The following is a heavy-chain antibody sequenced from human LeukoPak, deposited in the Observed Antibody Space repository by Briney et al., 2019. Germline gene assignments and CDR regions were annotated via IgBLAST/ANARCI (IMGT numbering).Heavy chain of an antibody. V-gene: IGHV1-8*01. CDR1: GYTFTSYD. J-gene: IGHJ5*02. D-gene: IGHD1-1*01. CDR2: MNPNSGNT. CDR3: ARGERRTQKIDP. Sequence: ASVKVSCKASGYTFTSYDINWVPQATGQGLEWMGWMNPNSGNTGDAQKFQGRVTMTRNTSISTAYMELSSLRSEDTAVYYCARGERRTQKIDPWGQGTLVTVSS.